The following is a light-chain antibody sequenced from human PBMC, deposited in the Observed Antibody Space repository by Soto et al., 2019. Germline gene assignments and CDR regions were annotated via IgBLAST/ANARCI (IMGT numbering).Light chain of an antibody. J-gene: IGLJ1*01. Sequence: QSVLTQPPSVSGAPGQRVTISCAGGSSSIGAGYDVHWYQQLPGTAPKLLIYGNFNRPSGVPDRFSGSKSGNTASLTVSGLQADDEADYYCSSYAGSSNPPYVFGTGTKVTVL. CDR3: SSYAGSSNPPYV. V-gene: IGLV1-40*01. CDR1: SSSIGAGYD. CDR2: GNF.